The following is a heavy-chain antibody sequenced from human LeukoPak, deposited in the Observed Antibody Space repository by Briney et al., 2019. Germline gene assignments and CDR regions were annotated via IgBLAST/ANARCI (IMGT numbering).Heavy chain of an antibody. CDR2: ISWNSGSI. V-gene: IGHV3-9*03. J-gene: IGHJ3*02. D-gene: IGHD1-26*01. CDR1: GFTFDDYA. Sequence: GGSLRLSCAASGFTFDDYAMHWVRQAPGKGLEWVSGISWNSGSIGYADSVKGRFTISRDNAKNSLYLQMNSLRAEDMALYYCAKSGTELGSSVAFDIRRQGTMVTVSS. CDR3: AKSGTELGSSVAFDI.